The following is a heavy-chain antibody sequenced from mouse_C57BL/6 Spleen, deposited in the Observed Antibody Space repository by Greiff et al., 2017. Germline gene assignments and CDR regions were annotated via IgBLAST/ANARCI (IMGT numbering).Heavy chain of an antibody. J-gene: IGHJ4*01. CDR1: GYTFTDYE. CDR2: IDPETGGT. CDR3: TRAPTYYAMDY. V-gene: IGHV1-15*01. Sequence: QVQLQQSGAELVRPGASVTLSCKASGYTFTDYEMHWVKQTPVHGLEWIGAIDPETGGTAYNQKFKGKAILSADKSSSTAYMELRSLTSEDSAVYCCTRAPTYYAMDYWGQGTSVTVSA. D-gene: IGHD1-1*01.